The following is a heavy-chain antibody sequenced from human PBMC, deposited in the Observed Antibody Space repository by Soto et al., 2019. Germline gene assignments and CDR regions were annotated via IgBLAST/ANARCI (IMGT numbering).Heavy chain of an antibody. V-gene: IGHV3-11*01. CDR2: SSSDAGTK. Sequence: QVYLVESGGGLVKPGGSLRLSCAASGFAFNDYYMSWIRRTPGKGLEWVSSSSSDAGTKYIADSLEGRFTISRDNAKKSLYLQMNSRRADDTAIYYCARDLYSSGSGPNTYADYMDVWGKGTTVTVSS. CDR1: GFAFNDYY. D-gene: IGHD3-10*01. J-gene: IGHJ6*03. CDR3: ARDLYSSGSGPNTYADYMDV.